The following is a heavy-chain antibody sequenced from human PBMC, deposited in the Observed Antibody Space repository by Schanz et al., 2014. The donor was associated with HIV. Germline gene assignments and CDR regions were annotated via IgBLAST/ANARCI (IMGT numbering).Heavy chain of an antibody. D-gene: IGHD6-13*01. V-gene: IGHV1-2*02. J-gene: IGHJ3*02. CDR3: ARDLVDSSTWYDAFDI. CDR1: GYTFTDYY. Sequence: QVQLMQSGAEVKEPGASVKVSCKASGYTFTDYYVHWVRQAPGQGLEWMGWINPNSGGTNSAQKFQGRVTMSMDTSISTAYMEVRSLRSDDTALYFCARDLVDSSTWYDAFDIWGQGTKVTVSS. CDR2: INPNSGGT.